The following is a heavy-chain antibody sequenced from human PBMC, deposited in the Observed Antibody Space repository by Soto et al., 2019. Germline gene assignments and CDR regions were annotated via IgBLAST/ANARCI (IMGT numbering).Heavy chain of an antibody. D-gene: IGHD2-2*01. J-gene: IGHJ6*02. CDR3: ARDSTVLVPAAMSRLGYYYYGTDV. V-gene: IGHV3-33*01. CDR1: GFTLSRYG. CDR2: ISYDGSNK. Sequence: GGSLRLSCASSGFTLSRYGMNLVRQAPGKGLEWVALISYDGSNKYYGDPVKGRFTISRDNSKNTLYLQMNSLRAEDTAVYYCARDSTVLVPAAMSRLGYYYYGTDVWGQGTTVTVSS.